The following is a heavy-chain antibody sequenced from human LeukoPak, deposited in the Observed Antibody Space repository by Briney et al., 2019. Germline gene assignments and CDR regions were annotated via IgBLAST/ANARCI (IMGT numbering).Heavy chain of an antibody. Sequence: GGSLRLSCAASGFTVSSNYMSWARQAPGKGLEWVSVIYSGGSTYYADSVKGRFTISRDNSKNTLYLQMNSLRAEDTAVYYCARDHDYGGNSPAFDIWGQGTMVTVSS. D-gene: IGHD4-23*01. J-gene: IGHJ3*02. CDR1: GFTVSSNY. CDR2: IYSGGST. CDR3: ARDHDYGGNSPAFDI. V-gene: IGHV3-66*01.